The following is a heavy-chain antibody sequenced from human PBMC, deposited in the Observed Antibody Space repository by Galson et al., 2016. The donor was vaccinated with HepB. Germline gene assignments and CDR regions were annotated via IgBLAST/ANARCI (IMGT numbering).Heavy chain of an antibody. CDR2: IHYSGST. J-gene: IGHJ4*02. D-gene: IGHD5-12*01. CDR3: ARAPDSGFDVYGWSH. V-gene: IGHV4-59*12. CDR1: GGSISTYY. Sequence: SETLSLTCTVSGGSISTYYWSWIRQPPGKSLEWIGYIHYSGSTNCNPSLKTRVTISVDTSQNQFSLNLRSVTAADTATYYCARAPDSGFDVYGWSHWGQGARVTVSS.